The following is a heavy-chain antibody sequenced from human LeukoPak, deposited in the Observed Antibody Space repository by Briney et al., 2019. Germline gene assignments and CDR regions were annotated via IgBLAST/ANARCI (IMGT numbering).Heavy chain of an antibody. CDR3: AKDIAQGYTFGSIEQDY. CDR1: GLSFSRYA. CDR2: ISESGSGT. V-gene: IGHV3-23*01. D-gene: IGHD5-18*01. Sequence: GGSLRLSCAVSGLSFSRYAMSWVRQAPGKGLEWVSAISESGSGTYYADSVKGRFTISRDNSKDTLSLQMNSLRAEDTAVYYCAKDIAQGYTFGSIEQDYWGQGTLVTVSS. J-gene: IGHJ4*02.